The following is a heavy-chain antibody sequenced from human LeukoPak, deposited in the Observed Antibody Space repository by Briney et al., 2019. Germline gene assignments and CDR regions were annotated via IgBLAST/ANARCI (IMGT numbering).Heavy chain of an antibody. CDR1: GGSISSSSYY. D-gene: IGHD5-12*01. CDR2: IYYSGST. J-gene: IGHJ4*02. Sequence: SETLSLTCTVSGGSISSSSYYWAWIRQPPGTGLEWIGSIYYSGSTYYNPSLKSRVTISVDTSKNQFSLKLSSVTAADTAVYHCARVVTTSGFHFDYWGQGALVTVSS. CDR3: ARVVTTSGFHFDY. V-gene: IGHV4-39*01.